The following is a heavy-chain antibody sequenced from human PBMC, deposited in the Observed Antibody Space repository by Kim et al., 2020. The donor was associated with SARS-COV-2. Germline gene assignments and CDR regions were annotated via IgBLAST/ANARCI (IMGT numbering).Heavy chain of an antibody. CDR2: INHSGST. CDR1: GGSFSGYY. J-gene: IGHJ4*02. Sequence: SETLSLTCAVYGGSFSGYYWSWIRQPPGKGLEWIGEINHSGSTNYNPSLKSRVTISVDTSKNQFSLKLSSVTAADTAVYYCARGRASSGRPTPRVASTKPYDFDYWGQGTLVTVSS. V-gene: IGHV4-34*01. CDR3: ARGRASSGRPTPRVASTKPYDFDY. D-gene: IGHD6-19*01.